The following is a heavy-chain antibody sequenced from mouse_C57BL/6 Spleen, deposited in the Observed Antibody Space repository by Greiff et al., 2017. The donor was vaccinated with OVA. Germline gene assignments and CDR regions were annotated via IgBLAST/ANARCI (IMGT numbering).Heavy chain of an antibody. CDR3: ARSGSSLMDY. D-gene: IGHD1-1*01. CDR2: IDPSDSYT. CDR1: GYTFTSYW. V-gene: IGHV1-69*01. J-gene: IGHJ4*01. Sequence: VQLQQPGAELVMPGASVKLSCKASGYTFTSYWMHWVKQRPGQGLEWIGEIDPSDSYTNYNQKFKGKSTLTVDKSSSTAYMQLSSLTSEDSAVYYCARSGSSLMDYWGQGTSVTVSS.